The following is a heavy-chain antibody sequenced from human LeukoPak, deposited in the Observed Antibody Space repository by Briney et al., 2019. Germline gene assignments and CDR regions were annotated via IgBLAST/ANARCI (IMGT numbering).Heavy chain of an antibody. D-gene: IGHD2-8*01. CDR1: GGSISSSSYY. CDR2: IYYSGST. Sequence: SETLSLTCTVSGGSISSSSYYWGWIRQPPGKGLEWIGSIYYSGSTYYNPSLKSRVTISVDTSKNQFSLKLSSVTAADTAVYYCTRLINGSPGDYWGQGTLVTVSS. CDR3: TRLINGSPGDY. J-gene: IGHJ4*02. V-gene: IGHV4-39*01.